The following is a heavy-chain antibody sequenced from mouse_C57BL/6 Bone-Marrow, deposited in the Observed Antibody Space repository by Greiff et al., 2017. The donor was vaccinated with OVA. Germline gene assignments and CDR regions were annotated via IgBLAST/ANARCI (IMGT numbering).Heavy chain of an antibody. CDR3: ARAYYSNYYYYAMDY. D-gene: IGHD2-5*01. CDR1: GYTFTNYW. CDR2: IYPGGGYT. V-gene: IGHV1-63*01. Sequence: QVHVKQSGAELVRPGTSVKMSCKASGYTFTNYWIGWAKQRPGHGLEWIGDIYPGGGYTNYNEKFKGKATLTADKSSSTAYMQFSSLTSEDSAIYYCARAYYSNYYYYAMDYWGQGTSVTVSS. J-gene: IGHJ4*01.